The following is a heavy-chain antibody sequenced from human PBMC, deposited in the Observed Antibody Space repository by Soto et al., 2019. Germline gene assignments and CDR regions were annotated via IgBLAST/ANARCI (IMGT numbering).Heavy chain of an antibody. V-gene: IGHV3-23*01. Sequence: EVQLSESGGGLVQPGGSQRLSCAASGFPFNTYAMTWVRQAPGKGLEWVSAISVTGDKTYYAESVRGRFAISRDNSQNILFLHMNDLRADDTAIYYCARKIYHRFDPWGQGTLLIVSS. CDR3: ARKIYHRFDP. D-gene: IGHD2-2*01. J-gene: IGHJ5*02. CDR1: GFPFNTYA. CDR2: ISVTGDKT.